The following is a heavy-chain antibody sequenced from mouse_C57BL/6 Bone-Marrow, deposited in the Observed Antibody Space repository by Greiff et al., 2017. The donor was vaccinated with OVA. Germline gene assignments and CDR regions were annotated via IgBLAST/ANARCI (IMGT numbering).Heavy chain of an antibody. CDR2: IDPANGNT. V-gene: IGHV14-3*01. J-gene: IGHJ4*01. Sequence: EVKLQESVAELVRPGASVKVSCAASGFNIKNTYMHWVKQRPEQGLEWIGRIDPANGNTKYAPKFQGKATITADPSSNTAYLQLSSLTSEDTAIYYCARGGNWEYYYAMDYWGQGTSVTVSS. D-gene: IGHD4-1*01. CDR3: ARGGNWEYYYAMDY. CDR1: GFNIKNTY.